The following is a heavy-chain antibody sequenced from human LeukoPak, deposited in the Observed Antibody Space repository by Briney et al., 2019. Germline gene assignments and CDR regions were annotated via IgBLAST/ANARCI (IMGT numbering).Heavy chain of an antibody. J-gene: IGHJ3*02. CDR3: AKRESYYSSSWYAQAFDI. CDR1: GFTFSSYA. D-gene: IGHD6-13*01. Sequence: GGSLRLSCAASGFTFSSYAMSWVRQAPGKGLEWVSAISGSGGSTYYADSVKGRFTISRDNSKNTLYLQMNSLRAEDTAVYYCAKRESYYSSSWYAQAFDIWGQGTMVTVSS. CDR2: ISGSGGST. V-gene: IGHV3-23*01.